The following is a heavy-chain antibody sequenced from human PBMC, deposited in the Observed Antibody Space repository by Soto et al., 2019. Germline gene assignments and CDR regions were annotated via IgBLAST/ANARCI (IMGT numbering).Heavy chain of an antibody. J-gene: IGHJ4*02. CDR1: GGSINSYY. CDR2: IYYSGST. D-gene: IGHD2-2*02. Sequence: SETLSLTCTVSGGSINSYYWSWIRQPPGKGLEWIGHIYYSGSTNYNPSLKSRVTISLDTSKNQFSLKLNSVTAADTDVYYCARTGSRSAIVWGQGTRVTVSS. CDR3: ARTGSRSAIV. V-gene: IGHV4-59*01.